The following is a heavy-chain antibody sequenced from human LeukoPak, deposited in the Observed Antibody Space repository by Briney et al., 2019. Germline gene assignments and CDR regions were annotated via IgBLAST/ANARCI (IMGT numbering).Heavy chain of an antibody. CDR1: GFTFSSYS. V-gene: IGHV3-48*01. Sequence: GGSLRFSCAASGFTFSSYSMNWVRQAPGKGLEWVSYISSSSSTIYYADSVKGRFTISRDNSKNTLYLQMNSLRAEDTAVYYCAKDRPSHGYWGQGTLVTVSS. J-gene: IGHJ4*02. CDR3: AKDRPSHGY. CDR2: ISSSSSTI.